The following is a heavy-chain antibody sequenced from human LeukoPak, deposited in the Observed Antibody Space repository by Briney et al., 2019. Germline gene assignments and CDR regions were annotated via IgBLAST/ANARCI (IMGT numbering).Heavy chain of an antibody. V-gene: IGHV3-64*01. J-gene: IGHJ6*02. CDR2: ISSNGGCT. D-gene: IGHD6-13*01. CDR3: ARDLYSSSWYSLNYYYGMGV. CDR1: GFTFSSYA. Sequence: GGSLRLSCAASGFTFSSYAMHWVRQAPGKGLEYVSAISSNGGCTYYANSVKGRFTISRDNSKNTLYLQMGSLRAEDMAVYYCARDLYSSSWYSLNYYYGMGVWGQGTTVTVSS.